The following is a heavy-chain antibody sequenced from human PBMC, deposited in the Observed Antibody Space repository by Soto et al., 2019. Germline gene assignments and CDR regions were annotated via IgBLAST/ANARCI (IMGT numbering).Heavy chain of an antibody. CDR3: AKHHGGVLSHFHS. J-gene: IGHJ4*02. Sequence: AQMWESGGTLVQPGGSLRLSCAASGFTFSSYALTWVRQAPGKGLEWVSAISGSGLSTYYADSVKGRFTISRDNSVHTLVLQMNSLSAQDTAIYYCAKHHGGVLSHFHSWGQGTLVTVSS. CDR1: GFTFSSYA. D-gene: IGHD3-10*01. V-gene: IGHV3-23*01. CDR2: ISGSGLST.